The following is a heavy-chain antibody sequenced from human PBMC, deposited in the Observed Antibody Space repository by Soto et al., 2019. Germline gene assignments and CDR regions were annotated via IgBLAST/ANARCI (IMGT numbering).Heavy chain of an antibody. J-gene: IGHJ3*02. V-gene: IGHV3-74*01. CDR2: INGDGRTT. D-gene: IGHD2-2*01. CDR3: ARAGLGYCTSSSCHPGFDI. Sequence: GGSLRLSCAASGFTFSIYGMHWFRQAPGKGLEWVSRINGDGRTTIYADSVKGRFTISRDNAKNTLYLQMNSLRAEDTAVYHCARAGLGYCTSSSCHPGFDIWGQGTMVTVSS. CDR1: GFTFSIYG.